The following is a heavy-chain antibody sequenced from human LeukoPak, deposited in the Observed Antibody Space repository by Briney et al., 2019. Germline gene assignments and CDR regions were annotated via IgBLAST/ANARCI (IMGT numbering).Heavy chain of an antibody. CDR3: AREVTIFGGVDV. Sequence: PSETLSPTCTVSGGSISSGGYYWSWIRQHPGKGLEWIGYIYYSGSTYYNPSLKSRVTISVDTSKNQFSLKLSSVTAADTAVYYCAREVTIFGGVDVWGKGTTVTVSS. CDR1: GGSISSGGYY. V-gene: IGHV4-31*03. CDR2: IYYSGST. J-gene: IGHJ6*04. D-gene: IGHD3-3*01.